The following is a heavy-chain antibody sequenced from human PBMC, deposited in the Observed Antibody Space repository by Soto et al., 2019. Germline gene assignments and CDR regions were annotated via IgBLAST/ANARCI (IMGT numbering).Heavy chain of an antibody. Sequence: ETLSLAWTISGGSISSYDWSWIWQTQGKGLEWIGYVYFSGSTNYNPSLKSRVRISIDTSRNQLSLKLKPATAADTAVYYCSRELDIGHRCYGQSNVWGQGNTVTVSS. J-gene: IGHJ6*02. CDR2: VYFSGST. D-gene: IGHD5-12*01. CDR3: SRELDIGHRCYGQSNV. V-gene: IGHV4-59*01. CDR1: GGSISSYD.